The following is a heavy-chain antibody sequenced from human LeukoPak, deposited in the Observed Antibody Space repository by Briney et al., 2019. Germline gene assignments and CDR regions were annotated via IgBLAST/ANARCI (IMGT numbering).Heavy chain of an antibody. CDR2: VNPNSGGT. V-gene: IGHV1-2*02. Sequence: EDSVKVSCKASGYTFTGYYIHWVRQAPGQGLEWMGWVNPNSGGTNYAQNFQGRVTMTRDTSTSTAYMEVSSLRSDDTAVYYCARDRIAAPDDFDYWGQGTPVTYSP. D-gene: IGHD6-13*01. CDR3: ARDRIAAPDDFDY. CDR1: GYTFTGYY. J-gene: IGHJ4*02.